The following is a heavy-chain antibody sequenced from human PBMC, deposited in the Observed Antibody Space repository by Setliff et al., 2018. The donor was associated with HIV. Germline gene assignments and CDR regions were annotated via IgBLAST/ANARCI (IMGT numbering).Heavy chain of an antibody. CDR3: ARTLRAAAMGYFDY. V-gene: IGHV4-61*09. CDR2: IYTSGGT. D-gene: IGHD5-18*01. CDR1: GGSISSGSYY. Sequence: SETLSLTCTVSGGSISSGSYYWSWIRQPAGKGLEWIGHIYTSGGTNYNPSLKSRVTISVDTSKNQFSLKLTSVTAADTAVYYCARTLRAAAMGYFDYWGQGTLVTVSS. J-gene: IGHJ4*02.